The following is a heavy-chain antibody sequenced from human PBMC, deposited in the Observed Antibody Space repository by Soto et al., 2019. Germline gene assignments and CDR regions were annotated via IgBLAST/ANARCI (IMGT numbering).Heavy chain of an antibody. D-gene: IGHD6-19*01. CDR2: ISSSGTAA. Sequence: QVQLEESGGGLVKPGGSLRLSCAASGFTFSAVYMIWIRQAPNKGLEYISYISSSGTAANYADSVKGRFTISRDNAKNSLYLPMNSLRAENTAVYYWARDRGAVTGQYFDYWGQGALVTVSS. CDR1: GFTFSAVY. J-gene: IGHJ4*02. CDR3: ARDRGAVTGQYFDY. V-gene: IGHV3-11*05.